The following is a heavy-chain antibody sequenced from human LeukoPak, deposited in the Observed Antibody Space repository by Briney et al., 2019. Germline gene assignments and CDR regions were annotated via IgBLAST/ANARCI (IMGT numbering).Heavy chain of an antibody. Sequence: RASVKVSCKASGYTFTSYGISWVRQAPGQGLEWMGWISAYNGNTNYAQKLQGRVTMTTDTSTSTAYMELRSLRSDDTAVYYCARERFLEWLLPNHYYYYYYYMDVWGKGTTDTVSS. CDR1: GYTFTSYG. CDR2: ISAYNGNT. CDR3: ARERFLEWLLPNHYYYYYYYMDV. V-gene: IGHV1-18*01. J-gene: IGHJ6*03. D-gene: IGHD3-3*01.